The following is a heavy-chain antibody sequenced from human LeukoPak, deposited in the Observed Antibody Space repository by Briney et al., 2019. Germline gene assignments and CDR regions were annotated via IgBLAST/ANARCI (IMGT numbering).Heavy chain of an antibody. V-gene: IGHV4-4*09. D-gene: IGHD5-18*01. CDR1: GASISAYY. CDR3: ERLIARYGHIDY. CDR2: IYTSGST. J-gene: IGHJ4*02. Sequence: PSETLTLTCTVSGASISAYYWNWIRQPPGKGLEWIGCIYTSGSTNYNLSLKSRHTLSVDTSKNQFSLKLSSVTAADTDVYYCERLIARYGHIDYWDQGTLVTVSS.